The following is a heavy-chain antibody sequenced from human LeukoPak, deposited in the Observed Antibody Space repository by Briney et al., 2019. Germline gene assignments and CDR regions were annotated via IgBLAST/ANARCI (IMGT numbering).Heavy chain of an antibody. V-gene: IGHV4-39*01. J-gene: IGHJ3*02. CDR1: GGSISSSSYY. D-gene: IGHD3-9*01. CDR2: IYYSGST. CDR3: AADKRQYYDILTGPDDAFDI. Sequence: PSETLSLTCTVFGGSISSSSYYWGWIRQPPGKGLEWIGSIYYSGSTYYNPSLKSRVTISVDTSKNQFSLKLSSVTAADTAVYYCAADKRQYYDILTGPDDAFDIWGQGTMVTVSS.